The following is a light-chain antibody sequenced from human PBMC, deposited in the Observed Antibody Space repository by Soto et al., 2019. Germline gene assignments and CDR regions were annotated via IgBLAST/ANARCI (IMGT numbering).Light chain of an antibody. V-gene: IGLV2-23*01. Sequence: QSVLTQPASVSVSPGQSITIPCTGTSSDVGGYNLVSWYQQHPGKAPKLIIFGNTERPSGVSHRFSGSKSGNTASLTISGVQVEDEADYHCCSYATSSFVFGTGTKVTLL. CDR1: SSDVGGYNL. CDR3: CSYATSSFV. CDR2: GNT. J-gene: IGLJ1*01.